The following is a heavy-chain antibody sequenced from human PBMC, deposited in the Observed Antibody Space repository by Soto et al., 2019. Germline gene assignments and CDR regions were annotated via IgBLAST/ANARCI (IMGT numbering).Heavy chain of an antibody. CDR2: IKSKTDGGTT. J-gene: IGHJ3*02. V-gene: IGHV3-15*07. CDR1: GFTFSNAW. CDR3: TTAFGVVILNDAFDI. D-gene: IGHD3-3*01. Sequence: GGSLRLSCAASGFTFSNAWMNWVRQAPGKGLEWVGRIKSKTDGGTTDYAAPVKGRFTISRDDSKNTLYLQMNSLKTEDTAVYYCTTAFGVVILNDAFDIWGQGTMVTVSS.